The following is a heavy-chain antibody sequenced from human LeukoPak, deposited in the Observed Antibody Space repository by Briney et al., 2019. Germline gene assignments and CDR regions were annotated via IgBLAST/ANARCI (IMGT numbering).Heavy chain of an antibody. CDR1: GASIRTYY. J-gene: IGHJ5*02. CDR3: ARRRVGDLTVGSDTWFDP. V-gene: IGHV4-59*08. CDR2: ISDSGST. Sequence: PSETLSLTCTVSGASIRTYYWSWIRQPPGKGLEWIGYISDSGSTNYNPSLQSRVTISVDTSKNQFSLKLSSVTASDTAVYYCARRRVGDLTVGSDTWFDPWGQGALVTVSS. D-gene: IGHD2-15*01.